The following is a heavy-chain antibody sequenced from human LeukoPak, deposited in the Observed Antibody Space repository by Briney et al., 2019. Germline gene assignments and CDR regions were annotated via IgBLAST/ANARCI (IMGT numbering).Heavy chain of an antibody. Sequence: PGGSLRLSCAASGFTFSSYAMSWVRQAPGKGLEWVSAISGSGGSTYYADSVKGRFTISRDNSKNTLYLQMNSLRAEDTAVYYCAKDYCGAYSSSWCSVAVGNWFDPWGQGTLVTVSS. CDR2: ISGSGGST. V-gene: IGHV3-23*01. J-gene: IGHJ5*02. CDR1: GFTFSSYA. CDR3: AKDYCGAYSSSWCSVAVGNWFDP. D-gene: IGHD6-13*01.